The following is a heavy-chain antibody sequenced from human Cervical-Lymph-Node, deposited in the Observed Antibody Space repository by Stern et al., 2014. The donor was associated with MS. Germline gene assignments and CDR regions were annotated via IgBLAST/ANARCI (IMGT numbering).Heavy chain of an antibody. J-gene: IGHJ5*02. CDR1: GGSISSGNYY. CDR2: IYTSGST. V-gene: IGHV4-61*02. CDR3: ARETVAADNNWFDP. Sequence: QLQLQESGPGMVKPSQTLSLTCTVSGGSISSGNYYWSWIRQPAGKGLEWIGLIYTSGSTKYTHSLKSRVTISVDIPKNQFSLNLSSVTAADTAVYYCARETVAADNNWFDPWGQGTLVTVSS. D-gene: IGHD6-19*01.